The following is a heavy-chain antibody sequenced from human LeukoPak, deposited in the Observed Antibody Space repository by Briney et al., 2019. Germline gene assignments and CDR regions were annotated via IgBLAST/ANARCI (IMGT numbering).Heavy chain of an antibody. J-gene: IGHJ4*02. Sequence: GGSLRLSCAASGVTFSYYWMHWVRQAPGKGLVWVSRIDSDGSSRSYAGSVKGRFTISRDNANNSLYLQMNSLRAEDTAVYFCARGQEVTAIPAAYWGQGTLVTVSS. CDR3: ARGQEVTAIPAAY. D-gene: IGHD2-21*02. CDR2: IDSDGSSR. CDR1: GVTFSYYW. V-gene: IGHV3-74*01.